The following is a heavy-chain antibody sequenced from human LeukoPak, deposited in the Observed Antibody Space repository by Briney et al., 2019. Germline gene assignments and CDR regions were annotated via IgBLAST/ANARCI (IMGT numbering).Heavy chain of an antibody. D-gene: IGHD1-26*01. Sequence: ASVKVSCKASGYTFTGYYMHWVRQAPGQGLEWMGWINPNSGGTNYAQKFQGRVTMTRDTSISTAYMELSRLRSDDTAVYYCAREWELLSYYFDHWGQGTLVTVSS. CDR2: INPNSGGT. J-gene: IGHJ4*02. CDR1: GYTFTGYY. V-gene: IGHV1-2*02. CDR3: AREWELLSYYFDH.